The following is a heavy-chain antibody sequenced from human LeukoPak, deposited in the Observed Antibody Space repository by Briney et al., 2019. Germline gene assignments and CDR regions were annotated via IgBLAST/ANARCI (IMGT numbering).Heavy chain of an antibody. J-gene: IGHJ6*04. CDR1: GYSISSGYY. CDR3: ARVATRGHCSSTSCYGNYGMDV. Sequence: SETLSLTCAVSGYSISSGYYWGWIRQRPGKGLEWIGSIYHSGSTYYNPSLKSRVTMSVDTSKNQLSLKLSSVTAADTAVYYCARVATRGHCSSTSCYGNYGMDVWGKGTTVTVSS. D-gene: IGHD2-2*01. CDR2: IYHSGST. V-gene: IGHV4-38-2*01.